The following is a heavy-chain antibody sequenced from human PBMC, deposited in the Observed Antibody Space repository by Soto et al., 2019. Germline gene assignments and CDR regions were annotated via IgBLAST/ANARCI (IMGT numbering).Heavy chain of an antibody. CDR2: IIPIFGTA. V-gene: IGHV1-69*13. Sequence: ASVKVSCKASGGTFSSYAISWVRQAPGQGLEWMGGIIPIFGTANYAQKFQGRVTITADESTSTAYMELSSLRSEDTAVYYCARASRGPIVVVPAALYYYGMDVWGQGTTVTVPS. CDR1: GGTFSSYA. J-gene: IGHJ6*02. CDR3: ARASRGPIVVVPAALYYYGMDV. D-gene: IGHD2-2*01.